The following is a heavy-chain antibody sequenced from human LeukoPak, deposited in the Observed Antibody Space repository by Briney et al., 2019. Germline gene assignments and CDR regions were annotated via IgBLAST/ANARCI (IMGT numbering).Heavy chain of an antibody. CDR2: INPSDGTT. D-gene: IGHD3-10*01. Sequence: AASVKVSCKASGYSFTNSFIHWVRQAPGQGLEWMGIINPSDGTTTYAQKFQGRVTMTRDRSTSTVYMELSSLRSEDTAVYYCARGWALLWFGGDFDYWGQGTLVTVSS. CDR3: ARGWALLWFGGDFDY. CDR1: GYSFTNSF. V-gene: IGHV1-46*01. J-gene: IGHJ4*02.